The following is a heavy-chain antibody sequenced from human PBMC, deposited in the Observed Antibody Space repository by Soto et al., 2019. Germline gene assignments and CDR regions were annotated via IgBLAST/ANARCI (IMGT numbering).Heavy chain of an antibody. J-gene: IGHJ5*02. V-gene: IGHV4-30-4*01. CDR3: ARDRRWLPRGPNNWLDL. D-gene: IGHD5-12*01. Sequence: PSETLSLTCTVSGGSINSGDYYWTWVRQPPGKGLEWIGYIYYDGNSQHNPSLKSRVTMSIDTSKNQFSLNLSSVTAADTAVYYCARDRRWLPRGPNNWLDLWGQGTQVNVS. CDR1: GGSINSGDYY. CDR2: IYYDGNS.